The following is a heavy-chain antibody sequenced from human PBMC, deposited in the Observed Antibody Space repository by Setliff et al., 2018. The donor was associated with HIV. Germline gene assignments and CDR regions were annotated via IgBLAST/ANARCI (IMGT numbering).Heavy chain of an antibody. Sequence: GGSLRLSCAASGFTLRSYGMHWVRQAPGKGLEWVTVLWFDGIRKYYAGSVKGRFTISRDNAKNSLFLQMNSLRVEDTALYYCARGYHNAFDTWGQGTMVTV. CDR2: LWFDGIRK. CDR3: ARGYHNAFDT. D-gene: IGHD1-20*01. CDR1: GFTLRSYG. J-gene: IGHJ3*02. V-gene: IGHV3-33*01.